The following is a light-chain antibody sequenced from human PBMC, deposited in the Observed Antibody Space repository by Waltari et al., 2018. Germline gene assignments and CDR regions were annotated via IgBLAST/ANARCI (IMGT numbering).Light chain of an antibody. CDR2: AAS. CDR1: QGISNY. V-gene: IGKV1-17*03. Sequence: DIQMTQSPSAVSASVGDRVTIPCRASQGISNYLAWFQQKPGKAPKRLIFAASSLQSGVPSRFSGSGSATEFTLTITNLQPEDFGTYYCLQDSSYPWTFGQGTRVDI. J-gene: IGKJ1*01. CDR3: LQDSSYPWT.